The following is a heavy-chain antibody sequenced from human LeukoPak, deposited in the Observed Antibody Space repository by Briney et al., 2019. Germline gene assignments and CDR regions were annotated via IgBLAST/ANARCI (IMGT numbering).Heavy chain of an antibody. J-gene: IGHJ4*02. V-gene: IGHV4-30-4*01. CDR1: GGSISSGDYY. CDR2: IYYSGST. Sequence: SQTLSLTCTVSGGSISSGDYYWSWIRQPPGKGLEWIGYIYYSGSTYYNPSLKSRVTISVDTSKHQFSLKLSSVTAADTAVYYCARGWTYYYDSSGYYYGVWGQGTLVTVSS. D-gene: IGHD3-22*01. CDR3: ARGWTYYYDSSGYYYGV.